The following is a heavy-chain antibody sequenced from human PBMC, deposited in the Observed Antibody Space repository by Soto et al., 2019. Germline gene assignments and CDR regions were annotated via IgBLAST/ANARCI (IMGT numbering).Heavy chain of an antibody. D-gene: IGHD6-6*01. CDR1: GYTFTSYA. CDR2: INTNTGNP. CDR3: ASGVDSSSSFAFDI. J-gene: IGHJ3*02. Sequence: ASVKVSCKASGYTFTSYAMNWVRQAPGQGLEWMGWINTNTGNPTYAQGFTGRFVFSLDTSVSTAYLQISSLKAEDTAAYYGASGVDSSSSFAFDIWGQGTMVTVSS. V-gene: IGHV7-4-1*02.